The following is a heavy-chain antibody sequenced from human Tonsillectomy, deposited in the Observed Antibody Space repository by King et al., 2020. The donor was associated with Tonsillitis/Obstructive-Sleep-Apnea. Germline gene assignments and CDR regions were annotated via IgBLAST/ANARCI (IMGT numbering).Heavy chain of an antibody. J-gene: IGHJ6*03. V-gene: IGHV3-13*01. Sequence: VQLVESGGGLVQPGGSLRLSCAASGFTFSSYDMHWVRQATGKGLEWVSAIGTAGDTYYPGSVKGRFTISRENAKNSLYLQMNSLRAGDTAVSYCARDVTAMVRYYYYYYMDVWGKGTTVTVSS. D-gene: IGHD5-18*01. CDR3: ARDVTAMVRYYYYYYMDV. CDR2: IGTAGDT. CDR1: GFTFSSYD.